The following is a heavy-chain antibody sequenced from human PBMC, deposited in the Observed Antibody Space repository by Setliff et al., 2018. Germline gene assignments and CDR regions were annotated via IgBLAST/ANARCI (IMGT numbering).Heavy chain of an antibody. J-gene: IGHJ5*02. D-gene: IGHD3-10*01. V-gene: IGHV4-59*01. CDR1: GGSINNYY. CDR3: ARDGDYFGSGNRFDP. Sequence: SETLSLTCTVSGGSINNYYWSWARQPPGKGLEWLGYISYSGETNYNPSLKSRVTMSVDTSKNQFSLKVDSVTAADTAMYYCARDGDYFGSGNRFDPWGQGTLVTVSS. CDR2: ISYSGET.